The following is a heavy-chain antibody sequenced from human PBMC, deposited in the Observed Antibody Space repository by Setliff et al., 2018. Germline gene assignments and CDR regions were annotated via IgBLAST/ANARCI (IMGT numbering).Heavy chain of an antibody. CDR3: ARSRSNFWSGYFNWFDP. D-gene: IGHD3-3*01. CDR1: GYSISSDYY. CDR2: ISHSGSA. Sequence: SETLSLTCAVSGYSISSDYYWGWIRQPPGKGLEWIGSISHSGSAYYNPSLKSRVTISLDMSKNQFSLKLSSVTAADTAMYYCARSRSNFWSGYFNWFDPWGQGTLVTVSS. J-gene: IGHJ5*02. V-gene: IGHV4-38-2*01.